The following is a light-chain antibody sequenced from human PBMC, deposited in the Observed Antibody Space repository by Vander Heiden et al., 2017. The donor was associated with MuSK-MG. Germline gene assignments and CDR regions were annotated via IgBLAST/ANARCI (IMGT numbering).Light chain of an antibody. CDR1: QSVSSN. CDR2: GAS. J-gene: IGKJ4*01. V-gene: IGKV3-15*01. Sequence: EIVMTQSPATLSVSPGERATLSCRASQSVSSNLAWYQQKPGQAPRLLIYGASTRATGIPARFSGSGYGTEFTLTISSRQSEDFAVYYCQQHNNWPPNTFGGGTKVEIK. CDR3: QQHNNWPPNT.